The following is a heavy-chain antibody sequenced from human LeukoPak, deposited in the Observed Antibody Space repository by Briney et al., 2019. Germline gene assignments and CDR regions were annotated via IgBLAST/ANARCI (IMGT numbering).Heavy chain of an antibody. CDR2: IYTSGSI. Sequence: SQTLSLTCTVSGGSISSGSYYWSWIRQPAGKGLEWIGRIYTSGSINYNPSLGSRVTISIDTSKNQFSLKLSSVTAADTAVYYCARGGWNKFDYWGQGTLVTVSS. CDR1: GGSISSGSYY. CDR3: ARGGWNKFDY. D-gene: IGHD3-22*01. V-gene: IGHV4-61*02. J-gene: IGHJ4*02.